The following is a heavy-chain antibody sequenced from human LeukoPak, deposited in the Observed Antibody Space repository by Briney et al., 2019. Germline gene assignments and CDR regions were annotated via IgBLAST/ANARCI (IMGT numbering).Heavy chain of an antibody. CDR1: GGSISSSSYY. Sequence: SETLSLTCTVSGGSISSSSYYWGWIRQPPGKGLEWIGSIYHSGSSYYNPSLKSRVTISVDTSKNQSSLKLSSVTAADTAVYYCAREGGLAASTFDYWGQGTLVTVSS. J-gene: IGHJ4*02. CDR2: IYHSGSS. D-gene: IGHD3-16*01. CDR3: AREGGLAASTFDY. V-gene: IGHV4-39*07.